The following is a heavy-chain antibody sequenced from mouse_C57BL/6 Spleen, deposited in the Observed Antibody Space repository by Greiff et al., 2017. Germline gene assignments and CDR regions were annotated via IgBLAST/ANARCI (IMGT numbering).Heavy chain of an antibody. V-gene: IGHV5-6*02. Sequence: EVMLVESGGDLVKPGGSLKLSCAASGFTFSSYGMSWVRQTPDKRLEWVATISSGGSYTSNPDSVKGRFTISSDNAKNTQYLQMSSLKSEYTAMYYGARHSYDDAMDYWGQGTSVTVSS. CDR2: ISSGGSYT. J-gene: IGHJ4*01. CDR1: GFTFSSYG. CDR3: ARHSYDDAMDY. D-gene: IGHD2-12*01.